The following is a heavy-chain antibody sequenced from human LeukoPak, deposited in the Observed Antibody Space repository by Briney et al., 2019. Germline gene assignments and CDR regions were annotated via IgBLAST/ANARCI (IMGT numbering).Heavy chain of an antibody. CDR3: ARGKVLWFGEWGDYYYGMDV. D-gene: IGHD3-10*01. CDR1: GGSISSSSYY. Sequence: PSETLSLTCTVSGGSISSSSYYWGWIRQPPGKGLEWIGSIYYSGSTYYNPSLKSRVTISVDTSKNQFSLKLSSVTAADTAVYYCARGKVLWFGEWGDYYYGMDVWGQGTTVTVSS. CDR2: IYYSGST. V-gene: IGHV4-39*07. J-gene: IGHJ6*02.